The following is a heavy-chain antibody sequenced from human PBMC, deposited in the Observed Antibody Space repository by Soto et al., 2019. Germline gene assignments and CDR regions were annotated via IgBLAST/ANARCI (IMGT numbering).Heavy chain of an antibody. CDR2: ISYDGSNK. Sequence: QVQLVESGGGVVQPGRSLRLSCAASGFTFSSYGMHWVRQAPGKGLEWVAVISYDGSNKYYADSVKGRFTISRDNSKNTLYLQMNSLRAEDTAVYYCAKLVGNDAFDIWGQGIMVTVSS. CDR3: AKLVGNDAFDI. CDR1: GFTFSSYG. J-gene: IGHJ3*02. V-gene: IGHV3-30*18. D-gene: IGHD2-15*01.